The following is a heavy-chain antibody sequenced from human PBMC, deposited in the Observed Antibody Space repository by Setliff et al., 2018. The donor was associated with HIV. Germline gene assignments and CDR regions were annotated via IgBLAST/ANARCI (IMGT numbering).Heavy chain of an antibody. Sequence: ASVKVSCKASGYKFTNYYIHWVRQAPGQGLEWMGWIIPNSDGTNLAQRPQGRITMTTDTSLTTAYMELSRLRSDDTAVYYCARAPYSSVMHYFDYWGQGTLVTVSS. CDR1: GYKFTNYY. D-gene: IGHD4-4*01. CDR3: ARAPYSSVMHYFDY. J-gene: IGHJ4*02. V-gene: IGHV1-2*02. CDR2: IIPNSDGT.